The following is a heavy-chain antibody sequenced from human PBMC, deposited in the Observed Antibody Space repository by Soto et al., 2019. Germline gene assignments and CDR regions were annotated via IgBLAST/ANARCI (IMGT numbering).Heavy chain of an antibody. J-gene: IGHJ5*02. CDR2: INVDNGET. CDR1: GYNFMRYG. V-gene: IGHV1-18*04. Sequence: QVQLVQSGAEVKKPGASVKVSCKASGYNFMRYGFTWVRQAPGQGLEWMGWINVDNGETKYPKKSQGRVTMTTDTSTSTVYMELRSLTSDDPAVYYCARWISGGYSDWFDPWGHGTLVTVSS. D-gene: IGHD1-26*01. CDR3: ARWISGGYSDWFDP.